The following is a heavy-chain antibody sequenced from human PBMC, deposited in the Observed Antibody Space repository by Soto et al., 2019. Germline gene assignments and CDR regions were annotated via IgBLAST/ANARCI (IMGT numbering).Heavy chain of an antibody. CDR2: INNDGSST. D-gene: IGHD6-13*01. CDR3: ARGTPLSSWYYRYYYYMDV. J-gene: IGHJ6*03. Sequence: GGFLRLSCAASGFTFSSYWMHWVRQAPGKGLVWVAVINNDGSSTNYADSVKGRFTISRDNSKNTLYLQMNSLRAEDTAVYYCARGTPLSSWYYRYYYYMDVWGKGTTVTVSS. CDR1: GFTFSSYW. V-gene: IGHV3-74*01.